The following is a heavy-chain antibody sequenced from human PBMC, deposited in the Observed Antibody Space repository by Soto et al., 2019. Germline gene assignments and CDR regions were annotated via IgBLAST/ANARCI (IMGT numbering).Heavy chain of an antibody. J-gene: IGHJ5*02. D-gene: IGHD2-2*01. CDR2: MNPNSGNT. V-gene: IGHV1-8*01. CDR1: GYTFTSYD. Sequence: QVQLVQSGAEVKKPGASVKVSCKASGYTFTSYDIDWVRQATGQGLEWMGWMNPNSGNTGYALNFQGRVTMTRNTSISTAYMELSSLRSEDTAVYYCARGCSSTSCYGFDPWGQGTLVTVSS. CDR3: ARGCSSTSCYGFDP.